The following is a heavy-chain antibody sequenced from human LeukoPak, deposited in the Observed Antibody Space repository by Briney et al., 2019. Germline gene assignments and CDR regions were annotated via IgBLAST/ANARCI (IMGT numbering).Heavy chain of an antibody. Sequence: ASVKVSCKASGYTFTGYYMHWVRQAPGQGLEWMGWINPNSGGTNYAQKFQGRVTMTRDTSISTAYMELSRLRSDDTAVYYCARDLSVVVVPAAIPDYWGQGTLVTVSS. V-gene: IGHV1-2*02. J-gene: IGHJ4*02. CDR3: ARDLSVVVVPAAIPDY. CDR1: GYTFTGYY. D-gene: IGHD2-2*01. CDR2: INPNSGGT.